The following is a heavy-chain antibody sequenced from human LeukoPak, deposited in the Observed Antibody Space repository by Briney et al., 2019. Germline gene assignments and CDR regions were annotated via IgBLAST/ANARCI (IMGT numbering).Heavy chain of an antibody. V-gene: IGHV1-18*01. Sequence: GASVKVSCKVSGSKSTIYGINRVRQAPGQGLEWMGWINRNNGKTKYGQNFQDRVTMTIDTSTSTAYMELRRLRSDDTAIYYCARDLGVTSKDPFEYWGQGTLVTVPS. J-gene: IGHJ4*02. CDR3: ARDLGVTSKDPFEY. CDR1: GSKSTIYG. CDR2: INRNNGKT. D-gene: IGHD4-4*01.